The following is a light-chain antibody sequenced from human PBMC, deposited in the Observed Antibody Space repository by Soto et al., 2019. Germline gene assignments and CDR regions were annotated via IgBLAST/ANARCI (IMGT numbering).Light chain of an antibody. J-gene: IGKJ1*01. Sequence: EIVMTQSPATLSVSPGERATLSCRASQSVSGNLAWYQQKPGQAPRLLIYGASTRATGIPARFSGSGSGTEFTLTISRLQSEDFADYYCQQYNNWPPTFGQGTKVEIK. CDR3: QQYNNWPPT. CDR2: GAS. CDR1: QSVSGN. V-gene: IGKV3D-15*01.